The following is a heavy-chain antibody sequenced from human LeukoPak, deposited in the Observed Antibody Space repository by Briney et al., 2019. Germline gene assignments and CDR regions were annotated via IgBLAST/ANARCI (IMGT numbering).Heavy chain of an antibody. CDR1: GFTFSNYN. V-gene: IGHV3-15*07. Sequence: GGSLRLSCAASGFTFSNYNMNWFRQAPGKGLEWVGRIKSKTDGGTTDYAAPVKGRFTISRDDSKNTLYLQMNSLKTEDTAVYYCTTEKVYCSGGSCYSGGYKYYYYYGMDVWGQGTTVTVSS. J-gene: IGHJ6*02. CDR2: IKSKTDGGTT. CDR3: TTEKVYCSGGSCYSGGYKYYYYYGMDV. D-gene: IGHD2-15*01.